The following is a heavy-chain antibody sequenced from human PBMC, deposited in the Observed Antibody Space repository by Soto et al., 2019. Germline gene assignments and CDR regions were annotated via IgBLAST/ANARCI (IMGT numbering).Heavy chain of an antibody. CDR1: GFTFGRHG. J-gene: IGHJ4*02. CDR3: ARDDDYGDNGLDY. CDR2: IGSDGRRA. Sequence: QVQLVESGGGVVQPGGSLRLSCAASGFTFGRHGMHWVRQAPGKGLEWVAVIGSDGRRASYADSVKGRFTISRDNGQNSLYLQMYSLRAEETAVYYCARDDDYGDNGLDYWGQGTLVTVSS. V-gene: IGHV3-33*01. D-gene: IGHD4-17*01.